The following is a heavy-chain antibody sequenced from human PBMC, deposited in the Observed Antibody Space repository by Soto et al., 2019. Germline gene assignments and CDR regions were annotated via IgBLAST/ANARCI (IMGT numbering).Heavy chain of an antibody. CDR1: GYIFTSYW. V-gene: IGHV5-51*01. D-gene: IGHD6-6*01. Sequence: PGESLKISCKGSGYIFTSYWNGCVRQMPGKGLEWMGIIYPCDSDTRYSPSFQGKVTISADKSISNAYLKWSSLKASDNAMYYCARHVYSSSSYGIDVWREVSTFTVSS. J-gene: IGHJ6*01. CDR2: IYPCDSDT. CDR3: ARHVYSSSSYGIDV.